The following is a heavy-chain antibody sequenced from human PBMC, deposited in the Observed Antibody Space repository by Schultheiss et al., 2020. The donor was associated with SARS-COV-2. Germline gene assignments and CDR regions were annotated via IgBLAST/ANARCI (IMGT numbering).Heavy chain of an antibody. V-gene: IGHV3-23*01. CDR3: AKSVAIYYYYGMDV. CDR1: GFTFSSYA. J-gene: IGHJ6*02. Sequence: GGSLRLSCAASGFTFSSYAMSWVRQAPGKGLEWVSAISGSGGSTYYADSVKGRFTISRDNSKNTLYLQMNSLRAEDTAVYYCAKSVAIYYYYGMDVWGQGTTVTVSS. CDR2: ISGSGGST.